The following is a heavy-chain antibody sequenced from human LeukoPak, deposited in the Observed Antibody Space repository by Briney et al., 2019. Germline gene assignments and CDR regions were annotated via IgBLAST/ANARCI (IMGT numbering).Heavy chain of an antibody. D-gene: IGHD2-2*01. J-gene: IGHJ4*02. CDR2: IIPIFGTA. CDR3: ARESGLPNLDCSSTSCPEAV. Sequence: GSSVKVSCKASGGTFSSYAISWVRQAPGQGLEWMGGIIPIFGTANYAQKFQGRVTITTDESTSTAYMELSSLRSEDTAVYYCARESGLPNLDCSSTSCPEAVWGQGTLVTVSS. V-gene: IGHV1-69*05. CDR1: GGTFSSYA.